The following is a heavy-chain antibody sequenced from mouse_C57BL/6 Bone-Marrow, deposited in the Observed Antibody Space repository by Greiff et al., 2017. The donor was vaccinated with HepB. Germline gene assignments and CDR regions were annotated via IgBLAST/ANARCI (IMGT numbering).Heavy chain of an antibody. CDR2: IHPNSGST. J-gene: IGHJ3*01. CDR3: AVLWLRRRGFAY. CDR1: GYTFTSYW. Sequence: QVQLQQPGAELVKPGASVKLSCKASGYTFTSYWMHWVKQRPGQGLEWIGMIHPNSGSTNYNEKFKSKATLTVDKSSSTAYMQLSSLTSEDSAVYYCAVLWLRRRGFAYWGQGTLVTVSA. V-gene: IGHV1-64*01. D-gene: IGHD2-2*01.